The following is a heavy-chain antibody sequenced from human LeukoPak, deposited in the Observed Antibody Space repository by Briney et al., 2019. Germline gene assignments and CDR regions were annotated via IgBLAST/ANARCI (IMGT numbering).Heavy chain of an antibody. D-gene: IGHD3-22*01. CDR2: ISNTGGT. V-gene: IGHV3-23*01. CDR1: GFTFTNYA. J-gene: IGHJ5*02. Sequence: GGSLRLSCAASGFTFTNYAMSWVRQAPGKGLEWVSSISNTGGTYYADSVKGRFTISRDNPKSKVYLQMNSLRAEDTAIYYCAKKIPGSNYCFDPWGQGTLVTVSS. CDR3: AKKIPGSNYCFDP.